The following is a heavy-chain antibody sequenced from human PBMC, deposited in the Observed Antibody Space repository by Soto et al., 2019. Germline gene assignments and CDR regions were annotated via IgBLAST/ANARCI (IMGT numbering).Heavy chain of an antibody. CDR3: AKGRAPSGWYPPYYYGMDV. CDR2: ISGSGGST. D-gene: IGHD6-19*01. CDR1: GFTFSSYA. J-gene: IGHJ6*02. Sequence: EVQLLESGGGLVQPGGSLRLSCAASGFTFSSYAMSWVRQAPGKGLEWVSAISGSGGSTLYADSVKGRITISRDNSKNTLYLYMNSLRSEDTAVYYCAKGRAPSGWYPPYYYGMDVWGLGTTVTVSS. V-gene: IGHV3-23*01.